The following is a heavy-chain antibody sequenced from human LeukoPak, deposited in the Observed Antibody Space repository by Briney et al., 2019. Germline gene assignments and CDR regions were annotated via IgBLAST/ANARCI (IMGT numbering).Heavy chain of an antibody. V-gene: IGHV1-18*01. CDR3: AYSQFGDYGPSFPMDV. J-gene: IGHJ6*02. Sequence: GASVKVSCKASGYTFTSYGISWVRQAPGQGLEWMGWISAYNGNTNYAQKLQGRVTMTTDTSTSTAYMELRSLRSDDTAVYYCAYSQFGDYGPSFPMDVWGQGTTVTVSS. CDR1: GYTFTSYG. CDR2: ISAYNGNT. D-gene: IGHD4-17*01.